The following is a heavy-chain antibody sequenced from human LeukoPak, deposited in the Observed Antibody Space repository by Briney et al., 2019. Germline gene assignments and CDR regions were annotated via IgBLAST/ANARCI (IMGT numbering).Heavy chain of an antibody. V-gene: IGHV4-34*01. CDR2: IYHTGST. CDR1: GGPFTTYY. CDR3: ASSGWYIPTDAFDI. J-gene: IGHJ3*02. Sequence: SETLSLTCAVYGGPFTTYYWSWIRQPPGKGLEWIGDIYHTGSTTYNPSLKSRVTISIDTSKNQFSLRLSSVTAADTSVYYCASSGWYIPTDAFDIWGQGTMVTVSS. D-gene: IGHD6-19*01.